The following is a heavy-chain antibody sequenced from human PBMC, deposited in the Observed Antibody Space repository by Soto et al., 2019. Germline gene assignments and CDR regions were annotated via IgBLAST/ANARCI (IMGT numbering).Heavy chain of an antibody. Sequence: GEPNQIWSSASGCSFVDYCIRWVRKMPGKGLEWMGIIYPGDSDTKYSPSLQGQVTISADTSISTAYLQWTSLKASDTAMYYCARSRRGAYSCGWYSPSGYYNYGIDVWGQGTKVTVSS. V-gene: IGHV5-51*01. CDR3: ARSRRGAYSCGWYSPSGYYNYGIDV. J-gene: IGHJ6*02. CDR2: IYPGDSDT. CDR1: GCSFVDYC. D-gene: IGHD6-19*01.